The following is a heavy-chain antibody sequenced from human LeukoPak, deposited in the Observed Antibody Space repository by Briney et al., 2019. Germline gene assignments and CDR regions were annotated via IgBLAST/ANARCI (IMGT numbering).Heavy chain of an antibody. CDR2: IYYRGST. Sequence: SETLSLTCTVSGGSISSRNYYWGWIRQPPGKGLEWIGTIYYRGSTYYNPSLKSRVTISINTSKNQFSLKLSSVTAADTAVYYCARWGGNCSGGSCYRQFDPWGQGTLVTVSS. CDR1: GGSISSRNYY. J-gene: IGHJ5*02. V-gene: IGHV4-39*07. CDR3: ARWGGNCSGGSCYRQFDP. D-gene: IGHD2-15*01.